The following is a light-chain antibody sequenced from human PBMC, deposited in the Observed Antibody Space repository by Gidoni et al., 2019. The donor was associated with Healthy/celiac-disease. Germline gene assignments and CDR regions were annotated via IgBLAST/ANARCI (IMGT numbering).Light chain of an antibody. J-gene: IGLJ2*01. Sequence: SYVLTQPPSVSVPPGKTARITSGGNNIGSKSGHWYQQKPGQAPVLVIYYDSDRPSGIPERFSGSNSGNTATLTISRVEARDEADYYCQVWDSSSDHVVFGGGTKLTVL. CDR2: YDS. CDR1: NIGSKS. CDR3: QVWDSSSDHVV. V-gene: IGLV3-21*04.